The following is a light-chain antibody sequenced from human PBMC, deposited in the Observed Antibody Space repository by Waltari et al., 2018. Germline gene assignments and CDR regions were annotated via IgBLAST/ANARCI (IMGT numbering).Light chain of an antibody. CDR3: SSYAGSSKGV. J-gene: IGLJ2*01. V-gene: IGLV2-23*02. CDR1: RSDVGNYKR. CDR2: AVS. Sequence: QSALTQPASVSGSPVQSITISCTGTRSDVGNYKRVSWYQQHPGKAPKLMIYAVSKRPSGVSDRFSGSKSGDMASLTISGLQPEDEAEYFCSSYAGSSKGVFGGGTKVTVL.